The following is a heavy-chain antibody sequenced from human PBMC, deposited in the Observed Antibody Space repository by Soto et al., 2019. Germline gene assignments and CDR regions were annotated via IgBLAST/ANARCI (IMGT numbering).Heavy chain of an antibody. V-gene: IGHV1-18*01. Sequence: QVQLVQSGAEVKKPGASVTVSCKASGYTFTTYGVSWVRQAPGQGLEWLGWINGYNGNAKYAENLQGRVTMTTDTSTSTAYMELMSLRSDDTAVYYCARMGDVPYYYYGMDVWGQGTTVTVSS. J-gene: IGHJ6*02. CDR1: GYTFTTYG. CDR3: ARMGDVPYYYYGMDV. CDR2: INGYNGNA. D-gene: IGHD3-16*01.